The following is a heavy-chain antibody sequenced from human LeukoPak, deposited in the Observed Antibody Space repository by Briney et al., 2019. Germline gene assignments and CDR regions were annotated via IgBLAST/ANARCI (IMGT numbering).Heavy chain of an antibody. CDR2: ISSGSSYI. CDR1: GFTFSSYS. D-gene: IGHD6-19*01. V-gene: IGHV3-21*01. CDR3: ARDQWLAPGDY. J-gene: IGHJ4*02. Sequence: PGGSLRLSCAASGFTFSSYSMNWVRQAPGKGLEWVSSISSGSSYIYYADSVKGRFTISRGNAKNSLYLQMNSLRAEDTAVYYCARDQWLAPGDYWGQGTLVTVSS.